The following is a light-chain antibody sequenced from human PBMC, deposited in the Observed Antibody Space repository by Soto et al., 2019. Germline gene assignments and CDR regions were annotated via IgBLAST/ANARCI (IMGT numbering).Light chain of an antibody. Sequence: EIVLTQSPATLSLSPGERATISCRASQSVSSYLAWYQQKPGQAPRILIYDASNRATGIPARFSGSGSGTDVTLTISSLEPENFSVYYCHQRSSWLRGTFGGGTKVEIK. CDR1: QSVSSY. CDR2: DAS. V-gene: IGKV3-11*01. CDR3: HQRSSWLRGT. J-gene: IGKJ4*01.